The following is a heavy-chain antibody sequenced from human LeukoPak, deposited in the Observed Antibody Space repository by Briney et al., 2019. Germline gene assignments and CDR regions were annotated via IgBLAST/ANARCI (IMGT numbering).Heavy chain of an antibody. Sequence: GGSLRLSCAASGFTVSSNYMSWVRQAPGKGLEWVSVIYSGGSTYYADSVKGRFTISRDNSKDTLYLQMNSLRAEDTAVYYCAKGGYSYGGVSFYYYYMDVWGKGTTVAISS. J-gene: IGHJ6*03. V-gene: IGHV3-53*01. D-gene: IGHD5-18*01. CDR1: GFTVSSNY. CDR3: AKGGYSYGGVSFYYYYMDV. CDR2: IYSGGST.